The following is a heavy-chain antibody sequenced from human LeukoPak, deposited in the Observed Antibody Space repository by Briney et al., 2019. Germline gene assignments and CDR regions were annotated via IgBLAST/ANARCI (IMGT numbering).Heavy chain of an antibody. V-gene: IGHV4-59*01. CDR1: GGSISSYY. D-gene: IGHD3-16*01. Sequence: SETLSLTCTVSGGSISSYYWSWIRQPPGRGLEWIGYIYYSGSTNYNPSLKSRVTISVDTSKNQFSLKLSSVTAADTAVYYCASWGYYGMDVWGQGTTVTVSS. CDR2: IYYSGST. CDR3: ASWGYYGMDV. J-gene: IGHJ6*02.